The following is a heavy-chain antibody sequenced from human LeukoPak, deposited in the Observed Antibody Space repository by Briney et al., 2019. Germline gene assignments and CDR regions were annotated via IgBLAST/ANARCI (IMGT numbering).Heavy chain of an antibody. CDR2: IKQDGSEK. CDR3: ARDHDYYGSGSPYFDY. J-gene: IGHJ4*02. CDR1: GFTFSSYW. D-gene: IGHD3-10*01. V-gene: IGHV3-7*01. Sequence: GGSLRFSCAASGFTFSSYWLSWVRQAPGKGLEWVADIKQDGSEKYYVDSVKGRFTISRDNAKNSLYLQMNSLRAEDTAVYYCARDHDYYGSGSPYFDYWGQGTLVTVSS.